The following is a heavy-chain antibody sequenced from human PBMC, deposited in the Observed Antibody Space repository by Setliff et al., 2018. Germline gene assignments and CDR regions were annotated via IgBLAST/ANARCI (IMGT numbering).Heavy chain of an antibody. CDR3: ARRGVGMGMDV. Sequence: GGSLRLSCAASEFSLSDFHMHWVRQAPGKGLEWVGRVRRNTNSYATAYSASLKGRFTISRDDSKNTAYLQMNSLQSEDTAVYYCARRGVGMGMDVWGQGTLVTVSS. J-gene: IGHJ4*02. CDR2: VRRNTNSYAT. D-gene: IGHD2-2*01. V-gene: IGHV3-73*01. CDR1: EFSLSDFH.